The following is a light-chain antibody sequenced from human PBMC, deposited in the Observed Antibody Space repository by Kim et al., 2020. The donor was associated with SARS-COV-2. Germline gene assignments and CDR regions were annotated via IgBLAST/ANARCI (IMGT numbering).Light chain of an antibody. Sequence: ASVGDIVTITCQASHDISNYLNWYQQKPEKAPKLLISGASNLEAGVPSRFGGSGSGRDFTFTISSLQPDDIATYYCQQYDDLPFTFGPGTKVDIK. CDR1: HDISNY. CDR2: GAS. J-gene: IGKJ3*01. V-gene: IGKV1-33*01. CDR3: QQYDDLPFT.